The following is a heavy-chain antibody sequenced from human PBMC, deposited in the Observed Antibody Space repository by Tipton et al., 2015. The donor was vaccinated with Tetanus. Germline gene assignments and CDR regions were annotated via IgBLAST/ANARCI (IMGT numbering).Heavy chain of an antibody. CDR3: ARQADNWFDP. Sequence: TLSLTCAVSGGSFTDFYWSWIRQVPGQGLVWIGEINHSGTANKNPSLKSRVTMSVDTSNRQFSLSLDSVTAADTAVYYCARQADNWFDPWGQGTLVTVSS. CDR2: INHSGTA. V-gene: IGHV4-34*01. CDR1: GGSFTDFY. D-gene: IGHD2-15*01. J-gene: IGHJ5*02.